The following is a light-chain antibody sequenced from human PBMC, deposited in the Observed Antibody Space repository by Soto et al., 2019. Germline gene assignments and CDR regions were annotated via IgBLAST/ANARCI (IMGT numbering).Light chain of an antibody. CDR2: GAS. CDR3: QQYGSLPYT. V-gene: IGKV3-20*01. Sequence: EIVVTQSPGTLYLSPGERATLSCGASQSISNNYLVWYQQKPGQAPILLIYGASSRATDIPDRFSGSGSGTDVTLTISRLEHDDFAVYYCQQYGSLPYTFGQGAKLEIK. CDR1: QSISNNY. J-gene: IGKJ2*01.